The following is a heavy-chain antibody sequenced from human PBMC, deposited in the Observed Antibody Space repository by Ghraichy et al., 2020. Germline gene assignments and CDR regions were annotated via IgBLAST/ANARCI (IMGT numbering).Heavy chain of an antibody. CDR3: ARGLRDSSGWYYY. Sequence: GGSLRLSCAASGFTFSSYWMSWVRQAPGKGLEWVANIKQDGSEKYYVDSVKGRFTISRDNAKNSLYLQMNSLRAEDTAVYYCARGLRDSSGWYYYWGQGTLVTVSS. CDR2: IKQDGSEK. V-gene: IGHV3-7*01. D-gene: IGHD6-19*01. J-gene: IGHJ4*02. CDR1: GFTFSSYW.